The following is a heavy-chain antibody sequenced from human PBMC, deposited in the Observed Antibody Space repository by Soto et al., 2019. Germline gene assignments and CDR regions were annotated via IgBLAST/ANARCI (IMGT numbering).Heavy chain of an antibody. D-gene: IGHD3-22*01. CDR2: ISPYNGNT. Sequence: QVQLVQSGGEVKKPGASVMVSCKASGYTFTDYGLNWVRQAPGQGLEWMGWISPYNGNTNFAQKFQDKVVLTTDTSRNTAYMEVTSPRSDDTAMYYIASDQRVTVRLVAPHGTCEYWGQGTLVSLPS. V-gene: IGHV1-18*04. J-gene: IGHJ4*02. CDR3: ASDQRVTVRLVAPHGTCEY. CDR1: GYTFTDYG.